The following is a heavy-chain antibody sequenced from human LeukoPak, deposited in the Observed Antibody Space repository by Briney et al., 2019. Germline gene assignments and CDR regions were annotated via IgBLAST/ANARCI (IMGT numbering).Heavy chain of an antibody. V-gene: IGHV3-23*01. CDR2: ISGSGGST. Sequence: GGSLRLSCAASGFTFSSYAMSWVRQAPGKGLEWVSAISGSGGSTYYADSVKGRFTISRDNSKNTLYLQMNSLRAEDTAVYYCAKLPGYYYGSGPYNWFDPWGQGTLVTVSS. CDR1: GFTFSSYA. D-gene: IGHD3-10*01. CDR3: AKLPGYYYGSGPYNWFDP. J-gene: IGHJ5*02.